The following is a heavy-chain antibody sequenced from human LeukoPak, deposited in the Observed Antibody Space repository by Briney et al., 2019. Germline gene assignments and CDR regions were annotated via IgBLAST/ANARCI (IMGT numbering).Heavy chain of an antibody. V-gene: IGHV3-30*02. D-gene: IGHD2-2*01. CDR3: ARGVPEPNHKDAFDI. Sequence: GGSLRLSCAASGFTFSSYGMHWVRQAPGKGLEWVSFIRFDGTNKYYADSVKGRFTISRDNSKNTLYLQMNSLRAEDTAVYYCARGVPEPNHKDAFDIWGQGTMVTVSS. CDR2: IRFDGTNK. CDR1: GFTFSSYG. J-gene: IGHJ3*02.